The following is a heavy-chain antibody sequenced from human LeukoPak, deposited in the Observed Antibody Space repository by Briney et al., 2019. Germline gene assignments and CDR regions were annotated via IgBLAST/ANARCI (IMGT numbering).Heavy chain of an antibody. CDR3: ARDRRGENWNYALDDAFDI. Sequence: ASVKVSCKASGGTFSSYAISWVRQAPGQGLEWMGGIIPIFGTANYAQKFQGRVTITADESTSTAYMELSSLRSEDTAVYYCARDRRGENWNYALDDAFDIWGQGTMVTVSS. CDR1: GGTFSSYA. CDR2: IIPIFGTA. D-gene: IGHD1-7*01. J-gene: IGHJ3*02. V-gene: IGHV1-69*13.